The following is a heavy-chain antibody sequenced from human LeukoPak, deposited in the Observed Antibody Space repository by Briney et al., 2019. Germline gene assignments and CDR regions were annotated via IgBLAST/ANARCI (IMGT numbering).Heavy chain of an antibody. D-gene: IGHD3-10*01. J-gene: IGHJ4*02. V-gene: IGHV3-23*01. CDR3: AXSXNYXDSGTSRRDFDY. CDR2: ISDSGGST. CDR1: GFTFRTYA. Sequence: PGGSLRLSCAGSGFTFRTYAMIWVRQAPGKGLEWVSAISDSGGSTYYADSVKGRFTISRDNSKNTLYLQMHSLRAEDTAVYYCAXSXNYXDSGTSRRDFDYWGQGTLVTVSS.